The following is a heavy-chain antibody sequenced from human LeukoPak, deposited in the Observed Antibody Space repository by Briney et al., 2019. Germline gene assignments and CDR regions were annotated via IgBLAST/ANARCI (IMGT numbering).Heavy chain of an antibody. J-gene: IGHJ5*02. CDR1: APSIDSGDYY. V-gene: IGHV4-39*07. Sequence: PSETMSLTCTVSAPSIDSGDYYWDWVRQPPGKGLECIASIHYTGSTYYDPSLKSPVTLSVATSKNQLSLNLYSVTAADTAIYYCARHPIERSLGGVPDWFDPWGQGTLVTVSS. CDR3: ARHPIERSLGGVPDWFDP. D-gene: IGHD3-3*01. CDR2: IHYTGST.